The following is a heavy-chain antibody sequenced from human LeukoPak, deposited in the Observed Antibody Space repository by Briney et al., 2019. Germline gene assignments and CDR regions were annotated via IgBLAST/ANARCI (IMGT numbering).Heavy chain of an antibody. CDR3: ASGARLSRVYSGIAAAPDDDY. V-gene: IGHV1-69*13. Sequence: GASVKVSCKASGGTFSSYAISWVRQAPGQGLEWMGGIIPIFGTANYAQEFQGRVTITADESTSTAYMELSSLRSEDTAVYYCASGARLSRVYSGIAAAPDDDYWGQGTLVTVSS. J-gene: IGHJ4*02. CDR2: IIPIFGTA. CDR1: GGTFSSYA. D-gene: IGHD6-13*01.